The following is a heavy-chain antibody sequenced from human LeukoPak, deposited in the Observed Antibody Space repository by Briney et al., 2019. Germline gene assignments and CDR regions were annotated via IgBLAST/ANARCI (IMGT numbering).Heavy chain of an antibody. Sequence: PGGSLTLSCAASGFTFSTYSMNWVRQAPGKGLEWVSSISGSSSYISSADSVKGRFTISRDNAKKSLYLQMNSLRAEDTAVYYCARDGPVRIAARPYYFDFWGQGTLVTVSS. D-gene: IGHD6-6*01. CDR2: ISGSSSYI. CDR1: GFTFSTYS. CDR3: ARDGPVRIAARPYYFDF. J-gene: IGHJ4*02. V-gene: IGHV3-21*01.